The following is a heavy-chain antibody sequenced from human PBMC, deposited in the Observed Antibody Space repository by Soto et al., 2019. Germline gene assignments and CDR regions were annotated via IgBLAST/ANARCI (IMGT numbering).Heavy chain of an antibody. Sequence: PSDTLSLTCTVSGGSISSHYWSWIRQPPGKGLEWIGYIYYSGSTNYNPSLKSRVTISVDTSKNQFSLKLSSVTAADTAVYYCERLRIAARTVGFDYWGQGTLVTVSS. CDR3: ERLRIAARTVGFDY. CDR2: IYYSGST. CDR1: GGSISSHY. V-gene: IGHV4-59*08. J-gene: IGHJ4*02. D-gene: IGHD6-6*01.